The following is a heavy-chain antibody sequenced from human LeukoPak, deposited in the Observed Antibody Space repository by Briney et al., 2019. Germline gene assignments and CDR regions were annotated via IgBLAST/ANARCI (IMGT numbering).Heavy chain of an antibody. CDR3: ARDYYDSSGYYYPHIPFDY. CDR2: ISYDGSNK. J-gene: IGHJ4*02. Sequence: GGSLRLSCAASGFTFSSYAMHWVRQAPGKGLEWVAVISYDGSNKYYADSVKGRFTISRDNSKNTLYLQMNSLRAEDTAVYYCARDYYDSSGYYYPHIPFDYWGQGTLVTVSS. V-gene: IGHV3-30-3*01. D-gene: IGHD3-22*01. CDR1: GFTFSSYA.